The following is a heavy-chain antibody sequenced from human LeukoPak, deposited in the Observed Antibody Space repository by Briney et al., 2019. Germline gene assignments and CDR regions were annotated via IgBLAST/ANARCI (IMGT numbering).Heavy chain of an antibody. D-gene: IGHD5-12*01. CDR1: VGSINSGGHY. CDR3: ARDVSGYGHFDY. J-gene: IGHJ4*02. V-gene: IGHV4-31*03. CDR2: IYYSGNT. Sequence: PSETLSLTCTVSVGSINSGGHYWSWIRQYPGKGLEWIGYIYYSGNTYYNPSLRSRIIMSVDTSRNQFSLRVNSVTAADTAMYYCARDVSGYGHFDYWGQGTLVTASS.